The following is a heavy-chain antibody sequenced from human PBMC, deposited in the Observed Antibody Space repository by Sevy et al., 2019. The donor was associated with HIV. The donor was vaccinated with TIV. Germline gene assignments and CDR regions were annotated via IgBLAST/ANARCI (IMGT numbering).Heavy chain of an antibody. J-gene: IGHJ4*02. CDR1: GFTFSRYA. CDR3: ARKYDSSGYFDY. CDR2: ISGSGGSGDKT. D-gene: IGHD3-22*01. V-gene: IGHV3-23*01. Sequence: GGSLRLSCAASGFTFSRYAMNWVRQAPGKGLEWVSGISGSGGSGDKTNYVDSVKGRFTISRDDSKNSLYLQLNSLRAEETAIYYCARKYDSSGYFDYWGQGTLVTVSS.